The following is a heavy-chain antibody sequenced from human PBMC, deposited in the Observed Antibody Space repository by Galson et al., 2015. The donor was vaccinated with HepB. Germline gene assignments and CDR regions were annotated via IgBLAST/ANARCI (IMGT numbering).Heavy chain of an antibody. Sequence: SLRLACAASGFTVSSHGMHWVRQAPGKGLEWVAVISYDGSNKYYADSVKGRFTISRDNSKNTLYLQMNGLRAEDTAVYYCAKVETEYGSFSAQYNWFDPWGQGTLVTVSS. CDR3: AKVETEYGSFSAQYNWFDP. CDR1: GFTVSSHG. D-gene: IGHD6-6*01. V-gene: IGHV3-30*18. CDR2: ISYDGSNK. J-gene: IGHJ5*02.